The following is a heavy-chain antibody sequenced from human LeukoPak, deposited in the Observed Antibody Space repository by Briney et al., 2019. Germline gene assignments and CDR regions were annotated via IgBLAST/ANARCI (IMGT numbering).Heavy chain of an antibody. CDR2: ISYDGSEK. CDR3: ASELRGNRYDFYF. V-gene: IGHV3-30*03. CDR1: GFTFSTYA. Sequence: GSLRLSCATSGFTFSTYAMHWVRQAPGKGLEWVAFISYDGSEKYYADSVKGRFTISRDNSQNTLYLQINSLRPEDTAVYYCASELRGNRYDFYFWGQGTLVTVSS. D-gene: IGHD2/OR15-2a*01. J-gene: IGHJ4*02.